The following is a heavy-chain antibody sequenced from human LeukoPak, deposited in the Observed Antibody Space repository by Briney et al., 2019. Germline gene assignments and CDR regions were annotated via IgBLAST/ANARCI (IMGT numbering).Heavy chain of an antibody. CDR3: ARGDYYDSSGHDAYDY. D-gene: IGHD3-22*01. CDR1: GVTFSSYE. J-gene: IGHJ4*02. V-gene: IGHV3-48*03. CDR2: ISSSGSTI. Sequence: GGSLRLSCAASGVTFSSYERSWVRQAPGKGLEWVSYISSSGSTIYYADSVKGGFTISTDNAKNSLYPQMNSLRAEDTAAYYCARGDYYDSSGHDAYDYWGQGTLVTVSS.